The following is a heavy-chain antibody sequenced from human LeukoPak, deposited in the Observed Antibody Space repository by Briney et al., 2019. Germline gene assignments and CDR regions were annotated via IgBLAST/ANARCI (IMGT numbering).Heavy chain of an antibody. CDR1: GFTFSSYA. CDR2: ISGSGGST. CDR3: AKNSRETYDDSSGGRYFDY. D-gene: IGHD3-22*01. V-gene: IGHV3-23*01. J-gene: IGHJ4*02. Sequence: PGGSLRLSCAASGFTFSSYAMSWVRQAPGKGLEWVSAISGSGGSTYYADSVKGRFTISRDNSKNTLYLQMNSLRAEDTAVYYCAKNSRETYDDSSGGRYFDYWGQGTLVTVSS.